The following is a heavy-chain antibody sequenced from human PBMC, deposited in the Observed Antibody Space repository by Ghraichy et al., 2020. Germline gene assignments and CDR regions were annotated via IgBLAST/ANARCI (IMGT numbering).Heavy chain of an antibody. CDR3: ARGGWIVYNDYSGYYYYGMDV. CDR2: INHSGST. J-gene: IGHJ6*02. D-gene: IGHD4-11*01. CDR1: GGSFSGYY. Sequence: SETLSLTCAVYGGSFSGYYWSWIRQPPGKGLEWIGEINHSGSTNYNPSLKSRVTISVDTSKNQFSLKLSSVTAADTAVYYCARGGWIVYNDYSGYYYYGMDVWGQGTTVTVSS. V-gene: IGHV4-34*01.